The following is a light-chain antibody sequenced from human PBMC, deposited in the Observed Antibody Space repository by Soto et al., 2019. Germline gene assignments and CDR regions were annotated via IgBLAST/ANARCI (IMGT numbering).Light chain of an antibody. CDR1: QDISNY. V-gene: IGKV1-33*01. CDR3: QQYDNLPLT. J-gene: IGKJ4*01. Sequence: DIQMTQSPSSLSASVGDRVTITYQASQDISNYLNWYQQKPGKAPKLLIYDASTLETGVPSRFSGSGSGTHFTFTISSLQPEDIASYYCQQYDNLPLTFGGGTKVDIK. CDR2: DAS.